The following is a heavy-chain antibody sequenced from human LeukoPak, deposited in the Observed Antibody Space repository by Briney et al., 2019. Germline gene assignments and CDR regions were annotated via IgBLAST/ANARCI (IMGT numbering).Heavy chain of an antibody. D-gene: IGHD2-15*01. J-gene: IGHJ5*02. Sequence: SETLSLTCTVSGGSISSYYWSWIRQPPGKGLERIGYIYYSGSTNYNPSLKSRVTISVGTSKNQFSLKLSSVTAADTAVYYCARDSGYCSGGSCPDNWFDPWGQGTLVTVSS. CDR1: GGSISSYY. CDR3: ARDSGYCSGGSCPDNWFDP. CDR2: IYYSGST. V-gene: IGHV4-59*01.